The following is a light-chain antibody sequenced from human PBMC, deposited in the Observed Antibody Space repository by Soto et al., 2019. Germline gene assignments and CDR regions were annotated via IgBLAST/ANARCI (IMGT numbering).Light chain of an antibody. V-gene: IGKV1-5*03. CDR1: QSISSW. CDR3: QQYNTYRA. J-gene: IGKJ1*01. CDR2: KAS. Sequence: DIQMTQSPSTLSASVEDRVTITFRASQSISSWLAWYQQKPGKAPKLLIYKASTLESGVPSRFSDSGSGTEFTLTICSLQPDDFATYYCQQYNTYRAFGQGSKVDIK.